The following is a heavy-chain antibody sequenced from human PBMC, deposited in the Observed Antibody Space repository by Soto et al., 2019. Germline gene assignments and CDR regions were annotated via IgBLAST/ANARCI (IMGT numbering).Heavy chain of an antibody. D-gene: IGHD3-22*01. CDR2: ISRGGDII. CDR1: GFSFCRYG. Sequence: GTLRLSGAVCGFSFCRYGMSWIRKAPGKGLQWVSFISRGGDIIYYADSVKGRFTITRDNSRNFLYLQMSRLTAEDTAVYYCAKELYYYETGGPDAPGFDPCGQGTLGRVSS. J-gene: IGHJ5*02. CDR3: AKELYYYETGGPDAPGFDP. V-gene: IGHV3-23*01.